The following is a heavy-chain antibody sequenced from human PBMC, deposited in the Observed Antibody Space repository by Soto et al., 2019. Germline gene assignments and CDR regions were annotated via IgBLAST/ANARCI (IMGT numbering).Heavy chain of an antibody. J-gene: IGHJ4*02. CDR2: MYSDGKT. CDR1: GFVVSRNY. V-gene: IGHV3-53*01. CDR3: ARSPYSGTECNSGYLDF. Sequence: GGSLRLSCATSGFVVSRNYMHWVRQAPGKGLEWVSVMYSDGKTYYAESVKGRFTISRDNSKSTVFLHMKSLRAEDTAVYYCARSPYSGTECNSGYLDFWGQGSLVTVSS. D-gene: IGHD1-7*01.